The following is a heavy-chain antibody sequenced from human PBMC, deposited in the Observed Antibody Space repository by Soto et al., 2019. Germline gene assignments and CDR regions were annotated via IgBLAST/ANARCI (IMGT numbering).Heavy chain of an antibody. V-gene: IGHV1-24*01. J-gene: IGHJ4*02. CDR1: RYTLTELS. D-gene: IGHD3-9*01. CDR2: FDPEDGET. Sequence: ASVKVSCKVSRYTLTELSIHWVRQAPGKGLEWMGGFDPEDGETIYAQKLQGRVTMTTDTSTSTAYMELRSLRSDDTAVYYCARSAYYDILTGYYNVMGYWGQGTLVTVSS. CDR3: ARSAYYDILTGYYNVMGY.